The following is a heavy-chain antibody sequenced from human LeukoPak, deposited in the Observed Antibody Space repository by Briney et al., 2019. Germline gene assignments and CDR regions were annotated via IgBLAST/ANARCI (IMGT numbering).Heavy chain of an antibody. CDR2: IHHSGNT. J-gene: IGHJ3*02. D-gene: IGHD2-21*01. Sequence: SETLSLTCTVSGGSISSSYWSWIRQSPGKGLEWIGYIHHSGNTDSSPPLKSRVTISVDTPNNQFSLKLNSVTAADTAVYYCVRWQYCGGNCFFSAFDIWGQGTMVTASS. CDR1: GGSISSSY. CDR3: VRWQYCGGNCFFSAFDI. V-gene: IGHV4-59*01.